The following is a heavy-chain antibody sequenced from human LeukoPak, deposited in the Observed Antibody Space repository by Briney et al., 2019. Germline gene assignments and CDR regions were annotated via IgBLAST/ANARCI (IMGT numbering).Heavy chain of an antibody. Sequence: GGSLRLSCAASGFTFSSYAMSWVRQAPRKGLEWVSTISGNGGDTYYADSVKGRFTISRDNSKNTLYLQMNSLRAEDTAVYYCTDKYSYDYWGQGTLVTVSS. V-gene: IGHV3-23*01. D-gene: IGHD5-18*01. J-gene: IGHJ4*02. CDR3: TDKYSYDY. CDR2: ISGNGGDT. CDR1: GFTFSSYA.